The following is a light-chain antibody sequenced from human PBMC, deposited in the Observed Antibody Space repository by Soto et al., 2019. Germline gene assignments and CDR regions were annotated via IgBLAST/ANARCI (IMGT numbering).Light chain of an antibody. CDR2: EAS. V-gene: IGLV2-23*01. J-gene: IGLJ2*01. Sequence: QSALTQPASVSGSPGQSITISCTGTSSDVGGYNFVSWYQQHPGKAPKLMIFEASKRPSGVSNRFSGSKSGNTASLTISGLQAEDEADYYCCSYAGGDTMIFGGGTKLTVL. CDR3: CSYAGGDTMI. CDR1: SSDVGGYNF.